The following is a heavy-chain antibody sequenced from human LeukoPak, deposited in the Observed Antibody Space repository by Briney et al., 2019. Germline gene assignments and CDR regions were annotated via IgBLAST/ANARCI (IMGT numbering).Heavy chain of an antibody. V-gene: IGHV4-31*03. CDR3: ARGYCSGGTCYGYFDL. Sequence: SQTLSLTCTVSGGSISSGGYYWSWIRQHPGKGLEWIGYIYYSGSTYYNPSLKSRVTISVDTSKNQFSLKLSSVTAADTAVYYCARGYCSGGTCYGYFDLWGRGTLVTVSS. D-gene: IGHD2-15*01. CDR1: GGSISSGGYY. CDR2: IYYSGST. J-gene: IGHJ2*01.